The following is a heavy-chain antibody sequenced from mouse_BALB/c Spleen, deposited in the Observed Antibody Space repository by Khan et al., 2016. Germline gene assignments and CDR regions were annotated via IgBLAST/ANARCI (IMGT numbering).Heavy chain of an antibody. V-gene: IGHV4-1*02. J-gene: IGHJ2*01. Sequence: VELVESGGGLVQPGGSLKLSCAASGFDFSRYWMSWVRQAPGKGLEWIGEINPDSSTINYTPSLKDKFIISRDNAKNMLYLQMSKVRSEDTARYYCARLHYYGYMNYWGQGTTLTVSS. CDR2: INPDSSTI. CDR3: ARLHYYGYMNY. D-gene: IGHD1-2*01. CDR1: GFDFSRYW.